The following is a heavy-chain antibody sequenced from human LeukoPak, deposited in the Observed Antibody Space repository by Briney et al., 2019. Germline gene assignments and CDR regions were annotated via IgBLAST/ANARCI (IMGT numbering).Heavy chain of an antibody. D-gene: IGHD1-26*01. CDR1: GFTFSTYN. J-gene: IGHJ4*02. CDR3: ARYIVEATYFDY. Sequence: PGGSLRLSCAASGFTFSTYNMNWVRQAPGKGLEWVSSISRSSNYIYYADSVKGRFTISRDNTKNSLYLQMNSLRAEDTAVYYCARYIVEATYFDYWGQGTLVTVSS. CDR2: ISRSSNYI. V-gene: IGHV3-21*01.